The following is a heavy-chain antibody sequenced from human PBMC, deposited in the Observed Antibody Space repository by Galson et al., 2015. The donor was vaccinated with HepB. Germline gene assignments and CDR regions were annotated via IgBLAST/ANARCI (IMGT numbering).Heavy chain of an antibody. CDR2: ILPMFGIA. CDR3: ARGTGSGTYTWFDL. V-gene: IGHV1-69*02. Sequence: SVTVSCKAAGGTFSRYTISWVRQAPGQGLEWMGRILPMFGIANYAQTFQGKVTITADKTTNTVYMALSSLRSEDTAVYYCARGTGSGTYTWFDLWGQGTLVTVSS. J-gene: IGHJ5*02. CDR1: GGTFSRYT. D-gene: IGHD3-10*01.